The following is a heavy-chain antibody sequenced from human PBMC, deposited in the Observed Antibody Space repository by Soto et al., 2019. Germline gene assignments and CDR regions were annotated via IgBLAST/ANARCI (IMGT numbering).Heavy chain of an antibody. V-gene: IGHV1-24*01. J-gene: IGHJ4*02. Sequence: WASVKVSYKVSGYTLTELSMHWVRQAPGKGLEWMGGFDPEDGETIYAQKFQGRVTMTEDTSTDTAYMELSSLRSEDTAVYYCATVFGVGHPSDYWGQGTLVTVSS. CDR3: ATVFGVGHPSDY. D-gene: IGHD3-3*01. CDR1: GYTLTELS. CDR2: FDPEDGET.